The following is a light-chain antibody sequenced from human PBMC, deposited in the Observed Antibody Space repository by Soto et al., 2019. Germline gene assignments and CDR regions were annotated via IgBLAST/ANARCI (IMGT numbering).Light chain of an antibody. J-gene: IGKJ1*01. CDR2: DAS. Sequence: DIQMIQSPSTLSASVGDRVTITSRSSKSIGRFLAWYQHQPGKAPKLLIYDASSLQSGVPSRFSGSGSGTEFTLTISSLQPDDFATYYGQRYKMYSPWTFGQGTK. CDR1: KSIGRF. V-gene: IGKV1-5*01. CDR3: QRYKMYSPWT.